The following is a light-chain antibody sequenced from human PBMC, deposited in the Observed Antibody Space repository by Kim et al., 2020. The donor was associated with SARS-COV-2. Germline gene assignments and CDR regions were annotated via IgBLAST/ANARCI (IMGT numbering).Light chain of an antibody. Sequence: LSAGGSATLSCRASRSVSSSYLAWYQQKPGQAPRLLIYGASSRATGIPDRFSGSGSGTDFTLTISRLEPEDFAVYYCQQYGSSLYTFGQGTKLEI. CDR1: RSVSSSY. CDR3: QQYGSSLYT. J-gene: IGKJ2*01. V-gene: IGKV3-20*01. CDR2: GAS.